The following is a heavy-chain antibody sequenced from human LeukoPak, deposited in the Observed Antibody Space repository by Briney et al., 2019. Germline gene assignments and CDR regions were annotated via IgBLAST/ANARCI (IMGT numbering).Heavy chain of an antibody. CDR1: GFTVSSNY. CDR3: ARYHYDSSGYLYYFDY. J-gene: IGHJ4*02. D-gene: IGHD3-22*01. Sequence: GGSLRLSCAASGFTVSSNYMSWVRQAPGKGLEWVSVIYSGGSTYYADSVKGRFTISRDNSKNTLYLQMNSLRAEDTAVYYCARYHYDSSGYLYYFDYWGQGTLVTVSS. V-gene: IGHV3-66*01. CDR2: IYSGGST.